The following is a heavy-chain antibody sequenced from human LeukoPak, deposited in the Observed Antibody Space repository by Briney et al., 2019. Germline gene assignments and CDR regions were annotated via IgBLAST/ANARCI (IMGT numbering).Heavy chain of an antibody. D-gene: IGHD3-10*01. CDR1: GFTFDDYA. CDR2: ISWNSGSI. J-gene: IGHJ4*01. V-gene: IGHV3-9*01. CDR3: AKDGAGVRGVIDY. Sequence: PGRSLRLSCAASGFTFDDYAMHWVRQAPGKGLEWVSGISWNSGSINYADSVKGRFTISRDNAKNSLYLQMNSLRTEDTAFYYCAKDGAGVRGVIDYWGHGTLVTVSS.